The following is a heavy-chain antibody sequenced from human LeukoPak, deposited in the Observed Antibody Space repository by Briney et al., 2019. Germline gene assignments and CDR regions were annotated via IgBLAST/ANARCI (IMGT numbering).Heavy chain of an antibody. V-gene: IGHV3-7*03. CDR1: GFTFSNYW. J-gene: IGHJ5*02. Sequence: GGSLRLSCAASGFTFSNYWMSWVRQAPGKWLEWAANIKQDGSEKYYVGSVKGRFTISRDNAKNSLYLQMNSLRVEDTAVYYCARGCGSENYFFHNWFDPWGQGTLVSVSS. D-gene: IGHD3-10*01. CDR3: ARGCGSENYFFHNWFDP. CDR2: IKQDGSEK.